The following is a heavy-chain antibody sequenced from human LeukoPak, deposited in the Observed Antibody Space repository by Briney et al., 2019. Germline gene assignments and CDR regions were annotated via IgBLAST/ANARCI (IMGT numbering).Heavy chain of an antibody. D-gene: IGHD3-22*01. J-gene: IGHJ4*02. CDR1: GFTFSSYA. CDR2: ISGSGGST. CDR3: AKDRHYYDSSGYYGSFDY. V-gene: IGHV3-23*01. Sequence: GGSLRLSCAASGFTFSSYAMSWVRQAPGKGLEWVSAISGSGGSTYYADSVKGRFTISKDNSKNTLYLQMNSLRAEDTAVYYCAKDRHYYDSSGYYGSFDYWGQGTPVTVSS.